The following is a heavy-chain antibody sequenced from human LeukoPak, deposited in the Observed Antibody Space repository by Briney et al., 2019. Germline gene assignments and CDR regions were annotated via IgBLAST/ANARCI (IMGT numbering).Heavy chain of an antibody. CDR2: ISSSGSTI. J-gene: IGHJ5*02. CDR3: AISFIRGSSNH. Sequence: GGSLRLSCAASGFTFSSYSMNWVRQAPGKGLEWVSYISSSGSTIYYADSVKGRFTISRDNAKNSLYLQMNSLRAEDTAVYYCAISFIRGSSNHWGQGTLVTVSS. V-gene: IGHV3-48*04. CDR1: GFTFSSYS. D-gene: IGHD3-10*01.